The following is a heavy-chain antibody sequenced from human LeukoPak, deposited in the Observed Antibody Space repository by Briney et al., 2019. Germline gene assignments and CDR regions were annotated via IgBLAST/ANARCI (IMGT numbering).Heavy chain of an antibody. D-gene: IGHD3-10*01. CDR1: GFTFGDYA. CDR2: IRSKAYGGTT. Sequence: GGSLRLSCTASGFTFGDYAMSWVRQAPGKGLEWVGFIRSKAYGGTTEYAASVKGRFTISRDDSKSIAYLQMNSLKTEDTAVYYCTREEIGPMGFGAFDIWGQGTMVTVSS. J-gene: IGHJ3*02. V-gene: IGHV3-49*04. CDR3: TREEIGPMGFGAFDI.